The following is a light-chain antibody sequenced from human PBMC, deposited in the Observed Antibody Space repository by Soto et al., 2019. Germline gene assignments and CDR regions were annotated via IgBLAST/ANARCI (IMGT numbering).Light chain of an antibody. V-gene: IGKV1-5*01. CDR2: ATS. CDR3: QQNCSPPPIT. J-gene: IGKJ5*01. CDR1: QTISSW. Sequence: DIQMTQSPSTLSASVGDRVTITCRASQTISSWLAWYQQKPGKAPKLLIYATSSLHSGVPSRFSGSGFGTDFTLTISSLQTEDFATYYCQQNCSPPPITFGQGTRLEIK.